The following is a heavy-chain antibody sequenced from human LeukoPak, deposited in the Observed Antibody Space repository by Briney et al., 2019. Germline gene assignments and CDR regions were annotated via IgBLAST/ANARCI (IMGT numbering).Heavy chain of an antibody. V-gene: IGHV1-8*01. CDR2: MNPNSGNT. CDR3: ARAHYDFWSCYYNAVNWFDP. CDR1: GYTFTSYD. J-gene: IGHJ5*02. Sequence: ASVKVSCKASGYTFTSYDINWVRQATGQGLEWMGWMNPNSGNTGYAQKFQGRVTMTRNTSISTAYMELSSLRSEDTAVYYCARAHYDFWSCYYNAVNWFDPWGQGTLVTVSS. D-gene: IGHD3-3*01.